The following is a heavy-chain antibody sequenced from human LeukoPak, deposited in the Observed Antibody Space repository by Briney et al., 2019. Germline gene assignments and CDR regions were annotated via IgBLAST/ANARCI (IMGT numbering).Heavy chain of an antibody. V-gene: IGHV3-23*01. CDR2: ISGSGGST. Sequence: GGSLRLSCAASGFTFSSYAMSWVRQARGKGLEWVSAISGSGGSTYYADSVKGRFTISRDNSKNTLYLQMNSLRAEDTAVYYCAKVYSNRYYYYYYMDVWGKGTTVTVSS. CDR3: AKVYSNRYYYYYYMDV. D-gene: IGHD4-11*01. CDR1: GFTFSSYA. J-gene: IGHJ6*03.